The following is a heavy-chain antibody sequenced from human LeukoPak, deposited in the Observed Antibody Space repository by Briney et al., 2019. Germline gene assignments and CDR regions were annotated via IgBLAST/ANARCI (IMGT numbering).Heavy chain of an antibody. J-gene: IGHJ4*02. V-gene: IGHV4-59*01. D-gene: IGHD3-10*01. CDR3: ARGYGSGSLPVD. CDR1: GGSISSYY. Sequence: PSETLSLTCTVSGGSISSYYWSWIRQPPGKGLEWIGYIYYSGSTNYNPSLKSRVTISVDTSKNQFSLKLSSVTAADTAVYYCARGYGSGSLPVDWGQGTLVTVSS. CDR2: IYYSGST.